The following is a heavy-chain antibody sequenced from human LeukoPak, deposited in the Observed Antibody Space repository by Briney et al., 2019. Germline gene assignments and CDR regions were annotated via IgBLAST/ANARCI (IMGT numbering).Heavy chain of an antibody. Sequence: EASVKVSCKASGGTFSSYAISWVRQAPGQGLEWMGGIIPIFGTANYAQKFQGRVTITTYESTSTAYMELSSLRSEDTAVYYCARDGWYYYDSSGYYYWGQGTLVTVSS. CDR1: GGTFSSYA. V-gene: IGHV1-69*05. CDR2: IIPIFGTA. D-gene: IGHD3-22*01. J-gene: IGHJ4*02. CDR3: ARDGWYYYDSSGYYY.